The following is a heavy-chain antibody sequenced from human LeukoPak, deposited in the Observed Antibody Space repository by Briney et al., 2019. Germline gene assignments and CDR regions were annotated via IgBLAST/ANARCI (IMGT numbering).Heavy chain of an antibody. CDR3: ASGAQSRYLLY. V-gene: IGHV4-34*01. D-gene: IGHD1-26*01. CDR2: INHSGST. CDR1: GGSFGGYY. J-gene: IGHJ4*02. Sequence: PSETLSLTCAVYGGSFGGYYWSWIRQPPGKGLEWIGEINHSGSTNYNPSLKSRVTISVDTSKNQFSLKLSSVTAADTAVYYCASGAQSRYLLYWGQGTLVTVSS.